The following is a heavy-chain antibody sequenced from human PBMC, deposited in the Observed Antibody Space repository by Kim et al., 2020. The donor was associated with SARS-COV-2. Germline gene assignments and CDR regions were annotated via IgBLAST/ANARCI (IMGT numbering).Heavy chain of an antibody. V-gene: IGHV3-30*07. Sequence: KGRFTISRDNSKNTLYLQMNSLRAEDTAVYYCARDQVVVVPKRNYYGMDVWGQGTTVTVSS. CDR3: ARDQVVVVPKRNYYGMDV. J-gene: IGHJ6*02. D-gene: IGHD2-2*01.